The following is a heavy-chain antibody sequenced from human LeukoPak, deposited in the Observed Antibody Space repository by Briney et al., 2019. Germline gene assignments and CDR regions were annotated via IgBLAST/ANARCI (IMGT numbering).Heavy chain of an antibody. Sequence: ASVTVSFKASGYTFTGYYMHWVRQAPGKGLAWMGWINPNSGGTSYAQKFQGMVTMTSDTSISTAYIELSRLRSDDTAVYYCARDIGGATGLDLLSDYWGQGTLVAVCS. D-gene: IGHD1-26*01. J-gene: IGHJ4*02. CDR2: INPNSGGT. V-gene: IGHV1-2*02. CDR3: ARDIGGATGLDLLSDY. CDR1: GYTFTGYY.